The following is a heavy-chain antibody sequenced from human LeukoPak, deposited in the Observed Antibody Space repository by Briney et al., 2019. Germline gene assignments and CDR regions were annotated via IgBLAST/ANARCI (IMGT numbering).Heavy chain of an antibody. J-gene: IGHJ4*02. CDR1: GFTFSRYW. CDR3: ARDIEAAGLFLDY. V-gene: IGHV3-7*01. Sequence: GGSLRLSCAASGFTFSRYWMSWVRQAPGKGLEWVANMKYDGSEKYYVDSVKGRFTISRDNAKNSLYLQINSLRAEDTAVYYCARDIEAAGLFLDYWGQGTLVTVPS. D-gene: IGHD6-13*01. CDR2: MKYDGSEK.